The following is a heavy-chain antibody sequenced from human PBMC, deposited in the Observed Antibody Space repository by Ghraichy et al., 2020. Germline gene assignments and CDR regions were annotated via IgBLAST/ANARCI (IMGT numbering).Heavy chain of an antibody. Sequence: GESLNISCAASGFTFSGYWMHWVRQAPGKGLEWVAVISYDGSNKYYADSVKGRFTISRDNSKNTLYLQMNSLRAEDTAVYYCAKDGGFGELSYYYYYMDVWGKGTTVTVSS. V-gene: IGHV3-30*18. J-gene: IGHJ6*03. CDR1: GFTFSGYW. CDR3: AKDGGFGELSYYYYYMDV. D-gene: IGHD3-10*01. CDR2: ISYDGSNK.